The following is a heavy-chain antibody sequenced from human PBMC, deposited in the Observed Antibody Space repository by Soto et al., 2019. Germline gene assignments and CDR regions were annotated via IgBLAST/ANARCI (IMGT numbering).Heavy chain of an antibody. CDR1: GFTFEDYA. D-gene: IGHD2-15*01. V-gene: IGHV3-23*01. Sequence: GGSLRLSYTTSGFTFEDYALHWVRLGPGKGLEWVSGIIGRGSSTYRADSVKGRFTISRDNSKNTLDLHMNGLRAEDTAVDYCAKDYRYCSGLCCDSGWYDYWDGMDVGGQGTTVT. J-gene: IGHJ6*02. CDR2: IIGRGSST. CDR3: AKDYRYCSGLCCDSGWYDYWDGMDV.